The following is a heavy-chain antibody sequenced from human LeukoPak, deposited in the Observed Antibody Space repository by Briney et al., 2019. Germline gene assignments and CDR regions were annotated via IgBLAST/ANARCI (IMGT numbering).Heavy chain of an antibody. CDR3: AKDSRLSGSPPE. V-gene: IGHV3-23*01. Sequence: PGGSLRLSCAASGFTFSSYGMSWVRQAPGKGLEWVSAISGSGGSTYYADSVKGRFTISRDNSKNTLYLQMNSLRAEDTAVYYCAKDSRLSGSPPEWGQGTLVTVSS. CDR1: GFTFSSYG. D-gene: IGHD1-26*01. J-gene: IGHJ4*02. CDR2: ISGSGGST.